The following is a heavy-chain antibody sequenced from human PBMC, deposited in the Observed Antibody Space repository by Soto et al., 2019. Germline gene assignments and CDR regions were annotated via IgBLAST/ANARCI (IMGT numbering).Heavy chain of an antibody. V-gene: IGHV5-51*01. CDR1: GYDFNKFW. D-gene: IGHD1-7*01. Sequence: ESLKISCKASGYDFNKFWIGWVRRMPGKGLEWLGIIYPDDSDVRYSPSFQGQVTLSVDKTTNTTFVQLRSLKASDTAMYFCARHGHSGTSRLDHWGQGTLVTVSS. J-gene: IGHJ4*02. CDR3: ARHGHSGTSRLDH. CDR2: IYPDDSDV.